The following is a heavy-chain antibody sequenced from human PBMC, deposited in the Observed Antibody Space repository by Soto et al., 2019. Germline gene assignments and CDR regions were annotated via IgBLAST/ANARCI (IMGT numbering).Heavy chain of an antibody. CDR1: GFTFSSYG. CDR3: SRDSPRGSSSLWEDEREGHWFDP. J-gene: IGHJ5*02. Sequence: PGGSLRLSCAASGFTFSSYGMHWVRQAPGKGLEWVAVIWYDGSNKYYADSVKGRYTISRDNSKNTLYLQMNSLRAEHTAVYYCSRDSPRGSSSLWEDEREGHWFDPWGHGTLVTVSS. D-gene: IGHD6-6*01. CDR2: IWYDGSNK. V-gene: IGHV3-33*01.